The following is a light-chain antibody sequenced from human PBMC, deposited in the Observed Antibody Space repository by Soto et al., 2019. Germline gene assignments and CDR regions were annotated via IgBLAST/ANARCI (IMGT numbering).Light chain of an antibody. CDR2: DAS. J-gene: IGKJ4*01. CDR3: QQYEGLPLT. V-gene: IGKV1-33*01. Sequence: DIQMTQSPSSLSASVGDRVTITCQASQDISNYLNWYQQKPGKAPKLLIFDASNVETGVPSRFSGSGSGTHFTFTIHRQQAEDIPTYYCQQYEGLPLTFGGGTKIEI. CDR1: QDISNY.